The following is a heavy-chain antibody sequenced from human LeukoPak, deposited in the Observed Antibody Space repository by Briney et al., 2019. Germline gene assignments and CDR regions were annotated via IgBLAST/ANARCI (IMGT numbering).Heavy chain of an antibody. CDR2: INPNSGGT. CDR3: ARGCHYYDSSGYFDY. J-gene: IGHJ4*02. D-gene: IGHD3-22*01. CDR1: GYTFTGYY. Sequence: ASVKVSCKASGYTFTGYYMHWVRQAPGQGLEWMGWINPNSGGTNYAQKFQGRVTMTRDTSISTAYMELSRLRSDDTAVYYCARGCHYYDSSGYFDYWGQGTLVTVSS. V-gene: IGHV1-2*02.